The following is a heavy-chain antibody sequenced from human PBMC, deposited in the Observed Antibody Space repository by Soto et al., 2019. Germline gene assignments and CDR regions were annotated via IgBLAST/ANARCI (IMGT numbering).Heavy chain of an antibody. Sequence: QVQLVQSGAEVKKPGSSVKVSCKASGGTFSSYAISWVRQDPGQGLEWMGGIIPIFGTANYAQKFQGRVTITADESTSTAYMELSSLRSEDTAVYYCARDPVAAAGESYYYYGMDVWGQGTTVTVSS. CDR3: ARDPVAAAGESYYYYGMDV. CDR1: GGTFSSYA. CDR2: IIPIFGTA. V-gene: IGHV1-69*12. D-gene: IGHD6-13*01. J-gene: IGHJ6*02.